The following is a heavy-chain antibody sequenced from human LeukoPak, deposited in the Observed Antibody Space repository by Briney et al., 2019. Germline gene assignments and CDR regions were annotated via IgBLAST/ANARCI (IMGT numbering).Heavy chain of an antibody. V-gene: IGHV7-4-1*02. CDR1: GYTFTSHA. D-gene: IGHD4-23*01. CDR3: ARNGGGGRYDY. Sequence: ASVKVSCKTSGYTFTSHAINWVRQAPGQGLEWMGWINTNTGNPMYAQGFTGRFVFSLDTSVSTAYLQISSLKAGDTAIYYCARNGGGGRYDYWGQGTLVTVSS. CDR2: INTNTGNP. J-gene: IGHJ4*02.